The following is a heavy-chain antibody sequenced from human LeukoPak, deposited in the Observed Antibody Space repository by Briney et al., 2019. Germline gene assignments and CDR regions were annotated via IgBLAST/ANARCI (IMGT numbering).Heavy chain of an antibody. Sequence: SETLSLTCTVSGGSVSSGSYYWSWIRQPPGKGLEWIGYIYYSGSTNYNPSLKSRVTISVDTSKNQFSLKLSSVTAADTAVYHCAREAMSSYGNNFDYWGQGTLVTVSS. D-gene: IGHD5-18*01. CDR2: IYYSGST. J-gene: IGHJ4*02. CDR1: GGSVSSGSYY. CDR3: AREAMSSYGNNFDY. V-gene: IGHV4-61*01.